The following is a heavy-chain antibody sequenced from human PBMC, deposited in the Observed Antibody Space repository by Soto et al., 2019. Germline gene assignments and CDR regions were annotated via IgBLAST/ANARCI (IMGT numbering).Heavy chain of an antibody. CDR1: GFTFSSYD. CDR3: ARGRRNYYYYGMDV. Sequence: EVQLVESGGGLVQPGGSLRLSCAASGFTFSSYDMHWVRQATGKSLEWVSAIGTAGDTYYPGSVKGRFTISRENAKNSLYLQMNSLRAGDTAVYYCARGRRNYYYYGMDVWGQGTTVTVSS. V-gene: IGHV3-13*04. J-gene: IGHJ6*02. CDR2: IGTAGDT.